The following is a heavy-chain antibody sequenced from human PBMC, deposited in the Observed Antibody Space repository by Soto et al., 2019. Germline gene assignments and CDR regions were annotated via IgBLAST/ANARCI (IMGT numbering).Heavy chain of an antibody. Sequence: QVQLVQSGAEVKKPGASVKVSCKAFGYTFTSYGISWVRQAPGQGLEWMGWISAYNGNTNYAQKLRGRVTMTTDTSTSTAYMELRSLRSDDTAVYYCARDEKVTTALLTFDYWGQGTLVTVSS. V-gene: IGHV1-18*01. D-gene: IGHD4-4*01. CDR3: ARDEKVTTALLTFDY. CDR1: GYTFTSYG. J-gene: IGHJ4*02. CDR2: ISAYNGNT.